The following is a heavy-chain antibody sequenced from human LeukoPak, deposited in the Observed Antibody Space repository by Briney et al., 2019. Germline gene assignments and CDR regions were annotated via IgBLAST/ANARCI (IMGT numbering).Heavy chain of an antibody. Sequence: SETLSLTCTVSGGSISSYYWGWIRQPPGKGLEWIGSIYYSGSTYYNPSLKSRVTISVDTSKNQFSLKLSSVTAADTAVYYCARSSGGYYDFWSGYWLTYYFDYWGQGTLVTVSS. CDR2: IYYSGST. J-gene: IGHJ4*02. CDR1: GGSISSYY. V-gene: IGHV4-39*07. CDR3: ARSSGGYYDFWSGYWLTYYFDY. D-gene: IGHD3-3*01.